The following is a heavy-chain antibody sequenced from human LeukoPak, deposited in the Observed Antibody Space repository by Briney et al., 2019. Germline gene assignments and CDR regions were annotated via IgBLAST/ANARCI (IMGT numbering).Heavy chain of an antibody. CDR2: ISGSGGST. V-gene: IGHV3-23*01. CDR3: AKDRPNYHESNGHYYRLNGDS. Sequence: GGSLRLSCAASRFTFSTYAMSWVRQAPGKGLEWVSAISGSGGSTYYADSVKGRFTISRDNSKSTLYLQMSRLRVEDTAVYYCAKDRPNYHESNGHYYRLNGDSWGQGTLVTVSS. D-gene: IGHD3-22*01. CDR1: RFTFSTYA. J-gene: IGHJ5*01.